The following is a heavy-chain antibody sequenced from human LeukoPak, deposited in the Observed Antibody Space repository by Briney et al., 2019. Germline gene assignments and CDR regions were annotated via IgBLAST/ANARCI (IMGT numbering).Heavy chain of an antibody. D-gene: IGHD6-19*01. CDR1: GFTFDDYA. Sequence: GGSLRLSSAASGFTFDDYAMHWVRQAPGKGLEWVSLISGEGGSTYYADSVKGRITISRDNSKNSLYLQMNSLRTEDTALYYCAKGGRTQWLVDYWGQGTLVTVSS. CDR3: AKGGRTQWLVDY. CDR2: ISGEGGST. V-gene: IGHV3-43*02. J-gene: IGHJ4*02.